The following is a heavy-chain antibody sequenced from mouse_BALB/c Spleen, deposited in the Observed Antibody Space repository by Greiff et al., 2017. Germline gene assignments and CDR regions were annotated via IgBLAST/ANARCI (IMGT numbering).Heavy chain of an antibody. CDR1: GYAFTNYL. Sequence: VQLQESGAELVRPGTSVKVSCKASGYAFTNYLIEWVKQRPGQGLEWIGVINPGSGGTNYNEKFKGKATLTADKSSSTAYMQLSSLTSDDSAVYFCARPDGGAWFAYWGQGTLVTVSA. CDR2: INPGSGGT. CDR3: ARPDGGAWFAY. V-gene: IGHV1-54*01. D-gene: IGHD1-1*01. J-gene: IGHJ3*01.